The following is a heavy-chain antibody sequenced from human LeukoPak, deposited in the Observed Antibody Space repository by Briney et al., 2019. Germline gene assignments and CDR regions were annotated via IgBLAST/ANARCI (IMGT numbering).Heavy chain of an antibody. Sequence: GGSLRLSCAASGFTFSSYSMNWVRQAPGKGLEWVSSISSSSSYIYYADSVKGRFTISRDNAKNSLYLQMNSLRAEDTAVYYCARPGRYDSGRYYCDYWGQGTLVTVSS. D-gene: IGHD3-10*01. CDR2: ISSSSSYI. CDR1: GFTFSSYS. J-gene: IGHJ4*02. CDR3: ARPGRYDSGRYYCDY. V-gene: IGHV3-21*01.